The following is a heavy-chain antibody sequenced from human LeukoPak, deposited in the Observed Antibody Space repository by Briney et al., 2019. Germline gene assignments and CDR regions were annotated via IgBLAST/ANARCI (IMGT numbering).Heavy chain of an antibody. V-gene: IGHV1-18*04. CDR1: GYSFSTYG. CDR3: ARSPGRYSGYNWYFDY. Sequence: RWASVKVSCKTSGYSFSTYGIHWLRQAPGQGLEWVGWVSPSNGNTHYAQRVQGRVSMTADTPTGTASMELRSLRSDDTVVYYCARSPGRYSGYNWYFDYWGQGTLVTVSS. J-gene: IGHJ4*02. D-gene: IGHD5-12*01. CDR2: VSPSNGNT.